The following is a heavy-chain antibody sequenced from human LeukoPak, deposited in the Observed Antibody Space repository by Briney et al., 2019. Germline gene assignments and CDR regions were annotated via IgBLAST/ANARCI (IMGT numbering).Heavy chain of an antibody. CDR3: ARDHGPVAYNWFDP. CDR2: ISDSGST. V-gene: IGHV4-31*03. Sequence: SETLSLTCTVSGGSISSGGYYWSWIRQHPGKGLEWIGFISDSGSTSYNPSLKSRITISGDTSKNQFSLKLSSVSAADTAVYYCARDHGPVAYNWFDPWGQGTPVTVSS. J-gene: IGHJ5*02. CDR1: GGSISSGGYY. D-gene: IGHD5-12*01.